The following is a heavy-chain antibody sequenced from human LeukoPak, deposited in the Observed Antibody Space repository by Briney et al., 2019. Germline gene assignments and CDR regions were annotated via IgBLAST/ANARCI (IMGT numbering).Heavy chain of an antibody. Sequence: PGGSLRLSCAASGFTFSSYSMNWVHQAPGKGLEWVSYISSSSSTIYYADSVKGRFTISRDNAKNSLYLQMNSLRAEDTAVYYCARGRDGDFWSGYLGLSSDWGQGTLVTVSS. J-gene: IGHJ4*02. D-gene: IGHD3-3*01. CDR2: ISSSSSTI. CDR3: ARGRDGDFWSGYLGLSSD. CDR1: GFTFSSYS. V-gene: IGHV3-48*01.